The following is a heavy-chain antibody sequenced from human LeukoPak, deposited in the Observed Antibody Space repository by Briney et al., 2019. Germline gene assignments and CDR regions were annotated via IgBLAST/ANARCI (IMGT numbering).Heavy chain of an antibody. CDR2: ISGSGGGT. CDR3: AKFGAVPAAIGVMWHFDL. Sequence: GGSLRLSCAASGFTFSSYAMSWVRQAPGKGLEWVSTISGSGGGTYYADSVKGRFTISRDNSKNTLYLQMNSLRADDTAVYYGAKFGAVPAAIGVMWHFDLWGRGTRLTVSS. CDR1: GFTFSSYA. D-gene: IGHD2-2*01. J-gene: IGHJ2*01. V-gene: IGHV3-23*01.